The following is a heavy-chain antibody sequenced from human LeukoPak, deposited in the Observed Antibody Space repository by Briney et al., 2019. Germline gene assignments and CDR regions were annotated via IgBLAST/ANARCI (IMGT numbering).Heavy chain of an antibody. CDR2: VSSSSTYT. CDR1: GFIFSDYY. V-gene: IGHV3-11*06. J-gene: IGHJ4*02. D-gene: IGHD4-17*01. Sequence: GGSLRLSCAASGFIFSDYYISWIRQAPGKGLEWVSDVSSSSTYTHYSDSVKGRFTISRDNAKNSLYLQMNSLRAEDTAVYYWARLPRAYGDYYFDLWGQGTLVTVSS. CDR3: ARLPRAYGDYYFDL.